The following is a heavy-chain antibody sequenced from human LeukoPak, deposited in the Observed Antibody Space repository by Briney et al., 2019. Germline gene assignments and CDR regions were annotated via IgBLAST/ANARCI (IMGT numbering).Heavy chain of an antibody. CDR3: ARDWAHGSFDL. D-gene: IGHD3-16*01. CDR1: GYPFTAFS. V-gene: IGHV1-46*01. CDR2: INPGIFTT. J-gene: IGHJ4*02. Sequence: RASVKVSCKELGYPFTAFSLHWVRQAPGQGPEWMAIINPGIFTTTYAQKLQDRITVTSDTSTATVYMELRSLRLEDTAVYFCARDWAHGSFDLWGQGTLVTVSS.